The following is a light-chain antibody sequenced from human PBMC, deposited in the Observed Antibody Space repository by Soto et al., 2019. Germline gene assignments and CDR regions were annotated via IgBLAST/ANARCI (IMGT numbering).Light chain of an antibody. CDR2: GNS. Sequence: QPVLTQPPSVSGAPGQRVTISCTGSSSNIGAGYDVHWYQQLPGTAPKLLIYGNSNRPSGVPDRFSGSKSGTSASLAITGLQAEDEADYYCQSYGSSLSDSYVFGTGTKLTVL. CDR1: SSNIGAGYD. CDR3: QSYGSSLSDSYV. J-gene: IGLJ1*01. V-gene: IGLV1-40*01.